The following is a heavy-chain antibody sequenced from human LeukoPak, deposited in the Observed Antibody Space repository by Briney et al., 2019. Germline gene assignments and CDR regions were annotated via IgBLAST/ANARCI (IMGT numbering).Heavy chain of an antibody. V-gene: IGHV3-23*01. Sequence: GRSLRLSCAASGFTFSSYAMSWVRQAPGKGLEWVSAISGSGGSTYYADSVKGRFTISRDNSKNTLYLQMNSLRAEDTAVYYCARDLLGIAARRFDYWGQGALVTVSS. J-gene: IGHJ4*02. D-gene: IGHD6-6*01. CDR2: ISGSGGST. CDR3: ARDLLGIAARRFDY. CDR1: GFTFSSYA.